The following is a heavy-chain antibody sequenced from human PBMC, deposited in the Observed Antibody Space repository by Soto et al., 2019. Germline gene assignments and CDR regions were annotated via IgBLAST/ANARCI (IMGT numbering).Heavy chain of an antibody. CDR2: ISSSSSYI. Sequence: EVQLVESGGGLVKPGGSLRLSCAASGFTFSSYSMNWVRQAPGKGLEWVSYISSSSSYIYYADSVKGRFTIARDNAKNSLYLQMNSLRAEDTAVYYCASGLWFVELVDYWGQGALVTV. V-gene: IGHV3-21*01. CDR3: ASGLWFVELVDY. J-gene: IGHJ4*02. CDR1: GFTFSSYS. D-gene: IGHD3-10*01.